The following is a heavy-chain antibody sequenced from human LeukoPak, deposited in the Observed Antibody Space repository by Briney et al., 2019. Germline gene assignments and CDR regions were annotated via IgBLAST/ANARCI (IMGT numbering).Heavy chain of an antibody. Sequence: GASVKVSCKAAGYTFTDYYLHWVRQAPGQGLEWMGRINPDSGDTKPAQKFQGRVTMTRDRSITTAYMELSGLPSADTAFYYCARLKGDPDYWGQGTQVTVSS. CDR1: GYTFTDYY. J-gene: IGHJ4*02. CDR2: INPDSGDT. CDR3: ARLKGDPDY. V-gene: IGHV1-2*06.